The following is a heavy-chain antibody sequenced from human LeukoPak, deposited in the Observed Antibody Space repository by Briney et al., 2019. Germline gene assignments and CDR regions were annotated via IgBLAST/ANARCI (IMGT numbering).Heavy chain of an antibody. J-gene: IGHJ2*01. V-gene: IGHV4-39*07. Sequence: SETLSLTCTVSGGSISSSSYYWGWIRQPPGKGLEWIGSIYYSGSTYYNPSLKSRVTISVDTSKNQFSLKLSSVTAADTAVYYCARDSNFDLWGRGTLVTVSS. CDR2: IYYSGST. CDR3: ARDSNFDL. CDR1: GGSISSSSYY. D-gene: IGHD4-11*01.